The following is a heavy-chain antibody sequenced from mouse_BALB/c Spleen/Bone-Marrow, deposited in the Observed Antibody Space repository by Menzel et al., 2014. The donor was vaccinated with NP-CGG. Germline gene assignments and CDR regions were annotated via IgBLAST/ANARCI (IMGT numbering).Heavy chain of an antibody. CDR1: GFTFSSYA. CDR3: ARQREVRPYYYAMDY. Sequence: EVQVVESGGGLVKPGGFLKLSCAASGFTFSSYAMSWVRQTPEKSLEWVATISSGGSYTYYPDSVKGRFTISRDNAKNTLYLQMSSLRSEDTAMYYCARQREVRPYYYAMDYWGQGTSVTVSS. V-gene: IGHV5-9-3*01. D-gene: IGHD2-14*01. J-gene: IGHJ4*01. CDR2: ISSGGSYT.